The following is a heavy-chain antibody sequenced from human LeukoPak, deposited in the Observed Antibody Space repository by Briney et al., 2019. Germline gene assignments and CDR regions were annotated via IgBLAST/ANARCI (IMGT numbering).Heavy chain of an antibody. CDR1: GGTFSSYA. J-gene: IGHJ4*02. CDR3: ARDPYYYDSSGDY. V-gene: IGHV1-69*13. Sequence: SVKVSCKASGGTFSSYAISWVRQAPGQGLEWMGGIIPILGTANYAQKFQGRVTITADESTSTAYMELSSLRSEDTAVYYCARDPYYYDSSGDYWGQGTLVTVSS. CDR2: IIPILGTA. D-gene: IGHD3-22*01.